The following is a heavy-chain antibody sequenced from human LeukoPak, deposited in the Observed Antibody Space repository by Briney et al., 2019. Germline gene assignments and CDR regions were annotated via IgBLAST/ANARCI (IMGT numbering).Heavy chain of an antibody. CDR1: GYTLTSYY. V-gene: IGHV1-46*01. Sequence: ASVKVSCKASGYTLTSYYMHWVRQAPGQGLEWMGISNPSGGSTSYAQKFQGRVTMTRDMSTSTVYMELSSLRSEDTAVYYCARGASMRYSYRYYYYYYMDVWGKGTTVTVSS. CDR3: ARGASMRYSYRYYYYYYMDV. J-gene: IGHJ6*03. CDR2: SNPSGGST. D-gene: IGHD5-18*01.